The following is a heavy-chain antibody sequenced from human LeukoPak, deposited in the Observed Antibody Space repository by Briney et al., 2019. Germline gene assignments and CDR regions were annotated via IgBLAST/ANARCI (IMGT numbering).Heavy chain of an antibody. CDR2: IWYDGSNK. V-gene: IGHV3-33*01. CDR1: GFTFSSYG. D-gene: IGHD6-13*01. J-gene: IGHJ5*02. Sequence: GRSLGLSCAASGFTFSSYGMHWVRQAPGKGLEWVAVIWYDGSNKYNADSVKGRFTISRDNSKNTLYLQMNSLRAEDTAVYYCARGAYSSSWSRDWFDPLGQGTLVTVSS. CDR3: ARGAYSSSWSRDWFDP.